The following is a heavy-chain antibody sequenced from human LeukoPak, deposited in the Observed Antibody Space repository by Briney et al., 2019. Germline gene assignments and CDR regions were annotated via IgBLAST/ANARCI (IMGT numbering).Heavy chain of an antibody. CDR3: ARVGGAAMAFDY. CDR1: GGSISGSSYY. J-gene: IGHJ4*02. D-gene: IGHD5-18*01. Sequence: PSETLSLTCTVSGGSISGSSYYWGWIRQPPGKGLEWIGSIYYSGSTYYNPSLKSRVTISVDTSKNQFSLKLSSVTAADTAVYYCARVGGAAMAFDYWGQGTLVTVSS. V-gene: IGHV4-39*07. CDR2: IYYSGST.